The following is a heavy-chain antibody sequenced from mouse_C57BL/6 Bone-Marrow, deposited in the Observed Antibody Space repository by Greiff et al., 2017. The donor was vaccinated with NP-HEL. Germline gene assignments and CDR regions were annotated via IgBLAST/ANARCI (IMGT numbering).Heavy chain of an antibody. J-gene: IGHJ4*01. CDR3: ARWLLPDAMDY. V-gene: IGHV5-9*01. D-gene: IGHD2-3*01. Sequence: EVQLQESGGGLVKPGGSLKLSCAASGFTFSSYTMSWVRQTPEKRLEWVATISGGGGNTYYPDSVKGRFTISRDNAKNTLYLQMSSLRSEDTALYYCARWLLPDAMDYWGQGTSVTVSS. CDR1: GFTFSSYT. CDR2: ISGGGGNT.